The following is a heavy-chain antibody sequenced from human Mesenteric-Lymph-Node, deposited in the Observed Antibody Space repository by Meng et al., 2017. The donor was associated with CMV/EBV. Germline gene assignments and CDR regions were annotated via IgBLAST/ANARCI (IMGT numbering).Heavy chain of an antibody. CDR1: YIFNGYY. J-gene: IGHJ4*02. D-gene: IGHD3-22*01. V-gene: IGHV1-2*02. Sequence: YIFNGYYIHWVRQDPGQGLEWMGWINPYNGDTNYARKFQGSVIMTRDTTISTAYMEVTSLRSDDTALYFCARGYYDSNGYPTDYWGQGTLVTVSS. CDR3: ARGYYDSNGYPTDY. CDR2: INPYNGDT.